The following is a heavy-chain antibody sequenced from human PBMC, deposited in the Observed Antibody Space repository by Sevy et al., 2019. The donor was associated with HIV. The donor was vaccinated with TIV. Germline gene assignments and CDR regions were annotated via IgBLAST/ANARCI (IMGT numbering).Heavy chain of an antibody. CDR1: GFTFSSYW. V-gene: IGHV3-7*03. CDR2: IKQDESEK. D-gene: IGHD3-16*02. Sequence: GGSLGLSCAASGFTFSSYWMSWVRQAPGKGLEWVANIKQDESEKYYVDSVKGRFTISRDNAKNSLYLQMNSLRAEDTAVYYCARVIITFGGVIDSDAFDIWGQGTMVTVSS. J-gene: IGHJ3*02. CDR3: ARVIITFGGVIDSDAFDI.